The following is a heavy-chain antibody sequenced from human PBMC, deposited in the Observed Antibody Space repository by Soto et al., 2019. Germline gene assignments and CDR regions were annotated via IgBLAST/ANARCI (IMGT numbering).Heavy chain of an antibody. D-gene: IGHD3-9*01. V-gene: IGHV3-15*01. J-gene: IGHJ6*02. CDR1: GFTFSNAW. Sequence: GALRLSCAASGFTFSNAWMSWVRQAQGKGLEWVGRIKSKTDGGTKDYAAPVKGRFTISRDDSKKTLYLQIKSLKTEDTAVYYCSTDLVYYYILPGRFYYYGMAVWAQGTTVTVSS. CDR3: STDLVYYYILPGRFYYYGMAV. CDR2: IKSKTDGGTK.